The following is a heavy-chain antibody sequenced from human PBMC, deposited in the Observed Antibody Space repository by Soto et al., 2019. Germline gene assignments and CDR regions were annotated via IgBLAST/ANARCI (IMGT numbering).Heavy chain of an antibody. Sequence: PSETLSLTCSVSRAFINSGGFYYSWLRQPPGKDMEWLGYIFHSGSTLYTPSLRGRLTLSADTSRNQLSLHLTSVTAADTAVYYCVRGGIAGHRFAFRAQGILVTVSS. V-gene: IGHV4-31*03. D-gene: IGHD2-21*01. CDR1: RAFINSGGFY. CDR3: VRGGIAGHRFAF. J-gene: IGHJ4*02. CDR2: IFHSGST.